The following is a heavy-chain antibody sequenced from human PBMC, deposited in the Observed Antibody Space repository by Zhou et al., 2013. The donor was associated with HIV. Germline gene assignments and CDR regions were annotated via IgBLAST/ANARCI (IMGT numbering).Heavy chain of an antibody. CDR2: INPASGGT. CDR3: ARDRGAAFNALYYGMDV. Sequence: QVQLVQSGAEVKKPGASLKVSCKTSGYPFTDYYIHWVRQAPGQGLEWLGWINPASGGTGLNFQGRITATTDTSMSTAYLELNGLTSDDTAVYYCARDRGAAFNALYYGMDVWGQGTTGHRLL. J-gene: IGHJ6*02. V-gene: IGHV1-2*02. CDR1: GYPFTDYY. D-gene: IGHD2-8*01.